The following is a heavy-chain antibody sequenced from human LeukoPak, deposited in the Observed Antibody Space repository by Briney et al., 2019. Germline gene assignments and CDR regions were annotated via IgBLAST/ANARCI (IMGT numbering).Heavy chain of an antibody. CDR2: ISWNSDSI. D-gene: IGHD3-3*01. Sequence: GRSLRLSCAASGFIFDDYAMHWVRQTPGRGLEWVSGISWNSDSIVYADSVKGRFTISRDNAKNSLYLQMNSLRSEDMALYYCVKDKTDFWSGYFDYWGQGTLVTVSS. V-gene: IGHV3-9*03. J-gene: IGHJ4*02. CDR1: GFIFDDYA. CDR3: VKDKTDFWSGYFDY.